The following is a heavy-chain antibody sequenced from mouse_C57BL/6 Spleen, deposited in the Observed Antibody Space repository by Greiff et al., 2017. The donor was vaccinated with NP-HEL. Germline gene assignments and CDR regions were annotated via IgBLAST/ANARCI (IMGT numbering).Heavy chain of an antibody. CDR3: ARRSSNYVFDY. CDR2: IYPGDGDT. CDR1: GYAFSSYW. J-gene: IGHJ2*01. Sequence: VQLQQSGAELVKPGASVKISCKASGYAFSSYWMNWVKQRPGKGLEWIGQIYPGDGDTNYNGKFKGKATLTADKSSSTAYMQLSSLTSEDPAVYFCARRSSNYVFDYWGQGTTLTVSS. V-gene: IGHV1-80*01. D-gene: IGHD2-5*01.